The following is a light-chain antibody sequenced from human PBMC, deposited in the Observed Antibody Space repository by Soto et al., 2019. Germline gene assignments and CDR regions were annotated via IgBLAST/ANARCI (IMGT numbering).Light chain of an antibody. J-gene: IGKJ4*01. CDR2: GAS. CDR3: QQYNNWPPT. Sequence: EMVMTQSPATLSVSPGERATLSCRASQSVSSNLAWYQQKPGQAPRLLIYGASTRATGIPARFSGSGSGTDFTLTISSLQSEDFAVYYCQQYNNWPPTFGQGTKGEIK. CDR1: QSVSSN. V-gene: IGKV3-15*01.